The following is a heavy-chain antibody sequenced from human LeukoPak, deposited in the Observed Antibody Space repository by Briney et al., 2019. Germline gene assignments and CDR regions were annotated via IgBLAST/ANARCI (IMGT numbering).Heavy chain of an antibody. Sequence: GGSLRLSCTASGFTFSNYAITWVRQAPGKGLEWVSSVSSIGISSYYADSVKGRFTISRDNSKNTLYLQMNSLRAEDTAVYYCARSRWLQSAVFDYWGQGTLVTVSS. J-gene: IGHJ4*02. CDR3: ARSRWLQSAVFDY. CDR2: VSSIGISS. D-gene: IGHD5-24*01. CDR1: GFTFSNYA. V-gene: IGHV3-23*01.